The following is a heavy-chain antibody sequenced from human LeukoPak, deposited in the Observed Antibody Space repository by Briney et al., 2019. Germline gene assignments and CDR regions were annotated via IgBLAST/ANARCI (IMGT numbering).Heavy chain of an antibody. J-gene: IGHJ6*03. CDR3: ARSTVGYYYYYYMDV. D-gene: IGHD4-17*01. Sequence: ASVKVSCKASGGTLSSYAISWVRQAPGQGLEWMGGIIPIFGTANYAQKFQGRVTITTDESTSTAYMELSSLRSEDTAVYYCARSTVGYYYYYYMDVWGKGTTVTVSS. CDR2: IIPIFGTA. CDR1: GGTLSSYA. V-gene: IGHV1-69*05.